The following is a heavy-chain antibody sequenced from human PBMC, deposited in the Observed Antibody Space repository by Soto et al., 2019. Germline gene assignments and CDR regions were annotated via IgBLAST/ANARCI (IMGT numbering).Heavy chain of an antibody. CDR1: GFSLSTSGMC. V-gene: IGHV2-70*01. J-gene: IGHJ4*02. D-gene: IGHD6-19*01. CDR3: ARIRNTRGSGWYDFDY. CDR2: IDWDDVK. Sequence: SGPTLVNPTQTLTLTCTFSGFSLSTSGMCVSWIRQPPGKALEWLALIDWDDVKYYSTSLKTRLTISKDTSKNQVVLTMTNMDPVDTATYYCARIRNTRGSGWYDFDYWGQGTLVTGSS.